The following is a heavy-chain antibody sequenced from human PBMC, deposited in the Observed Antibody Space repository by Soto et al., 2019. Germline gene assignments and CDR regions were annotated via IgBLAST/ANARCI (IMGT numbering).Heavy chain of an antibody. Sequence: ASVKVSCKASGYTFPSYYMHWVRQAPGQGLEWMGIINPSGGSTSYAQKFQGRVTMTRDTSTSTVYMELSSLRSEDTAVYYCARDSYSSGWYGGRYYYYGMDVWGQGTTVTVSS. J-gene: IGHJ6*02. CDR1: GYTFPSYY. CDR3: ARDSYSSGWYGGRYYYYGMDV. CDR2: INPSGGST. D-gene: IGHD6-19*01. V-gene: IGHV1-46*01.